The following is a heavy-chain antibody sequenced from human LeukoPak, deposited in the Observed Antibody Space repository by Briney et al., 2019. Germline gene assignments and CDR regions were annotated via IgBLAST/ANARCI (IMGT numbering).Heavy chain of an antibody. J-gene: IGHJ4*02. CDR2: IKQDGSEK. D-gene: IGHD6-6*01. V-gene: IGHV3-7*01. CDR3: ASTPTAGSTAAEFY. Sequence: GGSLRLSCAASGFTFSSYWMSWVRQAPGKGLEWVANIKQDGSEKYYVDSVKGRFTISRDNAKNSLYLQMNSLRAEDTAVYYCASTPTAGSTAAEFYWGRGTLVTVSS. CDR1: GFTFSSYW.